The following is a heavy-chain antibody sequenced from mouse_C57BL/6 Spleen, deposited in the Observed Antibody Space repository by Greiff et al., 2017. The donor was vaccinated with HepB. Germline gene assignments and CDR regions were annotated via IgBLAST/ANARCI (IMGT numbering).Heavy chain of an antibody. D-gene: IGHD1-3*01. CDR2: IRSKANGYTS. V-gene: IGHV7-3*01. Sequence: EVKLMESGGGLVQPGGSLSLSCAASGFTFTDYYMSWVRQPPGKALEWWGVIRSKANGYTSEYSASVKGRFTISRDNSQSILYLQMNALRAEDSATYYCASELRYFDVWGKGTTVTVSS. CDR3: ASELRYFDV. CDR1: GFTFTDYY. J-gene: IGHJ1*03.